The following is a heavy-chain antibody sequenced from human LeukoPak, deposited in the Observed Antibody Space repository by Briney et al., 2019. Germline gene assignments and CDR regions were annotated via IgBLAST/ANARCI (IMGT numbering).Heavy chain of an antibody. CDR3: ARYPTAMVSFDY. V-gene: IGHV4-59*08. Sequence: PSETLSLTCTVSGGSISSYYWSWIRQPPGKGLEWIGYIYYSGSTNYNPSLKSRVTISVDTSKNQFSLKLSSVTAADTAVYYCARYPTAMVSFDYWGQGTLVTVSS. J-gene: IGHJ4*02. CDR1: GGSISSYY. D-gene: IGHD5-18*01. CDR2: IYYSGST.